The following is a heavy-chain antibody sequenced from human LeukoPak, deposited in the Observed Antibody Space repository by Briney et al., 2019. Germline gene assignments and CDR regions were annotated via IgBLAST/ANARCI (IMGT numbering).Heavy chain of an antibody. CDR1: GGSISSSSYY. CDR2: IYYSGST. J-gene: IGHJ4*02. V-gene: IGHV4-39*01. Sequence: SETLSLTCTVSGGSISSSSYYWGWIRQPPGKGLEWIGSIYYSGSTYHNPSLKSRVTISVDTSKNQFSLKLSSVTAADTAVYYCARRGYSYGYKYYFDYWGQGTLVTASS. D-gene: IGHD5-18*01. CDR3: ARRGYSYGYKYYFDY.